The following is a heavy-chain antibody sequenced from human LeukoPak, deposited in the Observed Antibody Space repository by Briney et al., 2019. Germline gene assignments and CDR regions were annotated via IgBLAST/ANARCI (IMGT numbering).Heavy chain of an antibody. CDR2: IRPSGDNT. J-gene: IGHJ5*02. Sequence: GGALRLSCAASGFTFSSYDMTWVRQAPGRGLEWVSSIRPSGDNTYSGDSVKGRFTISKNTVYLQMNTMRVDDTAVYYCARVAGWHWFDPWGQGALVTVSS. CDR1: GFTFSSYD. D-gene: IGHD6-19*01. V-gene: IGHV3-23*02. CDR3: ARVAGWHWFDP.